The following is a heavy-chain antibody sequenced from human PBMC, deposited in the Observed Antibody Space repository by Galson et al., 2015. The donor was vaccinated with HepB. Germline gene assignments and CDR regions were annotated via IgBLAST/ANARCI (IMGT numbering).Heavy chain of an antibody. D-gene: IGHD3-22*01. CDR3: AKDIIYYYDSSGYGYYYGMDV. V-gene: IGHV3-30*18. Sequence: SLRLSCAASGFTFSSYGMHWVRQAPGKGLEWVAVTSYDGSNKYYADSVKGRFTISRDNSKNTLYLQMNSLRAEDTAVYYCAKDIIYYYDSSGYGYYYGMDVWGQGTTVTVSS. J-gene: IGHJ6*02. CDR2: TSYDGSNK. CDR1: GFTFSSYG.